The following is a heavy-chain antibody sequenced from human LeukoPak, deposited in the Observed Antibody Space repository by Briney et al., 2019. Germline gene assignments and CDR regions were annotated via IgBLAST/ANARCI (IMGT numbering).Heavy chain of an antibody. J-gene: IGHJ6*03. D-gene: IGHD5-18*01. CDR2: IHYSGST. CDR1: GGSVSGYY. CDR3: ARTTEGGYTCDYFYYYYMDV. V-gene: IGHV4-59*02. Sequence: SETLSLTCTVSGGSVSGYYWSWIRQPPGKGLQWIGYIHYSGSTNYNPSLKSRLTISVDTSKNQFSLKLTSVTAADTAVYYCARTTEGGYTCDYFYYYYMDVWGKGTTVTISS.